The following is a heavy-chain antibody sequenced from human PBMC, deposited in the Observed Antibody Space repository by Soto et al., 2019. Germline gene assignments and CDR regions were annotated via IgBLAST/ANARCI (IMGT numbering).Heavy chain of an antibody. CDR2: IDSDGRST. D-gene: IGHD3-22*01. CDR3: VRDYDSSGFYSGH. CDR1: GFTFSSYW. Sequence: EVQLVESGGGLVQPGGSLRLSCAASGFTFSSYWMHWVRQSPGKGLVWVSQIDSDGRSTTYADTVKGRFTVSRDNAKNKLFLQMNSLRAEDTAVYYCVRDYDSSGFYSGHWDQGTLVTVSS. J-gene: IGHJ4*02. V-gene: IGHV3-74*03.